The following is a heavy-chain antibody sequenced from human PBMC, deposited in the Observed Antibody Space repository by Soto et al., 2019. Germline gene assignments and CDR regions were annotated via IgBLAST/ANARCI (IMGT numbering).Heavy chain of an antibody. CDR3: ARASNYDFWSDNWFDP. CDR2: ISSSGSTI. Sequence: WGSLRLSCAASGFTFSDYYMSWIRQAPGKGLEWVSYISSSGSTIYYADSVKGRFTISRDNAKNSLYLQMNSLRAEDTAVYYCARASNYDFWSDNWFDPWGQGTLVTVSS. V-gene: IGHV3-11*01. D-gene: IGHD3-3*01. J-gene: IGHJ5*02. CDR1: GFTFSDYY.